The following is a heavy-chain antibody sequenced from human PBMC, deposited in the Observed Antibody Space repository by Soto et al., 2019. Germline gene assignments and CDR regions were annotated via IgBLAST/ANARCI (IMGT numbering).Heavy chain of an antibody. J-gene: IGHJ4*02. CDR3: ARSARSSGWNDY. V-gene: IGHV1-2*02. CDR1: TYTFTGYY. CDR2: INFNSGDT. D-gene: IGHD6-19*01. Sequence: ASVKVSCKASTYTFTGYYIHWMRQAPGQGLEWLGWINFNSGDTSSAQNFQGRVTMTRDASISTAYMEMSSLKSDDTAVYYCARSARSSGWNDYWGQGTRVTVSS.